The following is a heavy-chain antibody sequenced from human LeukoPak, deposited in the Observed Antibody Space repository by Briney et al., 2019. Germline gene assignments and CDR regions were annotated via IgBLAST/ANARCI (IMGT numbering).Heavy chain of an antibody. Sequence: PSETLSLTCAVYGGSFSDSYWSWVRQAPGKGLEWVSVIYSGGSTYYADSVKGRFTISRDNSKNTLYLQMNSLRAEDTAVCYCASWGSTVTTDYWGQGTLVTVSS. V-gene: IGHV3-66*01. CDR1: GGSFSDSY. J-gene: IGHJ4*02. D-gene: IGHD4-17*01. CDR3: ASWGSTVTTDY. CDR2: IYSGGST.